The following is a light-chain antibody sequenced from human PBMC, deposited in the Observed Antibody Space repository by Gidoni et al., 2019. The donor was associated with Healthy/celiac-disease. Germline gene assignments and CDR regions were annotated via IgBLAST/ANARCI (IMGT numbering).Light chain of an antibody. CDR2: LGS. V-gene: IGKV2-28*01. Sequence: DIVMTQSPLSLPVTPGEPASISCRSSQSLLHSNGYNYLDWYLQKPGQSPQLLTYLGSSRASGVPDRFSGSGSGTDFTLKISRVEAEDVGVYYCMQTLQTPPGFGQGTKVEIK. J-gene: IGKJ1*01. CDR3: MQTLQTPPG. CDR1: QSLLHSNGYNY.